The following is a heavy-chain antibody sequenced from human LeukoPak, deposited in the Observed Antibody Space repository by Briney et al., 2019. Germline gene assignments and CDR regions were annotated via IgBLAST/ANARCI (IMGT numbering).Heavy chain of an antibody. V-gene: IGHV4-34*01. CDR1: GGSFSGYY. CDR3: ARHRLWFGELLFFDY. CDR2: INHSGST. Sequence: SETLSLTCAVYGGSFSGYYWSWIRQPPGKGLEWIGEINHSGSTNYNPSLKSRVTISVDTSKNQFSLKLNSVTAADTAVYYCARHRLWFGELLFFDYWDQGTLVTVSS. D-gene: IGHD3-10*01. J-gene: IGHJ4*02.